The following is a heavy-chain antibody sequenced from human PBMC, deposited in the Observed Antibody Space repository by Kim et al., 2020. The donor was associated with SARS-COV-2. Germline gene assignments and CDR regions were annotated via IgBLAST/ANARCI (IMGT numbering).Heavy chain of an antibody. CDR1: GYSFTTYW. Sequence: GESLKISCKGSGYSFTTYWIGWVRQMPGKGLEWMGIIYPGDSDTTYSPSFQGQVTISADKSISTAYLQWSSLKASDTAMYYCTRPLSTRSAFDIWGRGTMVTVSS. V-gene: IGHV5-51*01. CDR3: TRPLSTRSAFDI. J-gene: IGHJ3*02. D-gene: IGHD2-2*01. CDR2: IYPGDSDT.